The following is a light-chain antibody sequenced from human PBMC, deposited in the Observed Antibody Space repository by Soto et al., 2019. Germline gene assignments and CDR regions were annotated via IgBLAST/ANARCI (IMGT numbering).Light chain of an antibody. J-gene: IGLJ2*01. V-gene: IGLV2-14*01. Sequence: QSALTQPASVSGSPGQSITIFCAGTSSDIGAYNYVSWYQQHPGRAPKLMLYEVSHRPSGVSNRFSGSKSAYTASLTISGLQPEDEADYYCASYTGTSTDVLFGGGTKLTVL. CDR1: SSDIGAYNY. CDR2: EVS. CDR3: ASYTGTSTDVL.